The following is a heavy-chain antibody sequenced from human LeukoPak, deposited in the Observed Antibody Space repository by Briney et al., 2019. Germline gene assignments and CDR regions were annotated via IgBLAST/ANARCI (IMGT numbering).Heavy chain of an antibody. CDR1: GFTFSSYA. D-gene: IGHD2-15*01. J-gene: IGHJ4*02. CDR3: AKQRSEVVGAATNY. CDR2: ISGSGGST. Sequence: QPGGSLRLSCAASGFTFSSYAMSWVRQAPGKGLEWVSAISGSGGSTYCVDSVKGRFTISRDNSKNTLSVQMNSLRAEDTAVYYCAKQRSEVVGAATNYWGQGTLVTVSS. V-gene: IGHV3-23*01.